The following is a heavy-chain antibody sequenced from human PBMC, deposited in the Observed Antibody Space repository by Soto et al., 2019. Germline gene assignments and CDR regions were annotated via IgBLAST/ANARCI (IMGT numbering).Heavy chain of an antibody. CDR3: ARDGGEVIPAAIGGGYGMDV. CDR2: ISGSNIYT. Sequence: PGGSLRLSCAASGFTFSDYYMSWIRQAPGKGLERFSFISGSNIYTNYADSVKGRFTISRDNANNSLYLQMDSLRVEDTAVYYCARDGGEVIPAAIGGGYGMDVWGQGTTVTVSS. V-gene: IGHV3-11*06. D-gene: IGHD2-2*01. J-gene: IGHJ6*02. CDR1: GFTFSDYY.